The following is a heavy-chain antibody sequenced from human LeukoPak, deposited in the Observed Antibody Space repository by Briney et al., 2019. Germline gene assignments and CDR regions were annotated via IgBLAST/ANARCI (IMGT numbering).Heavy chain of an antibody. Sequence: GASVKVSCKPSGYTFTGYYMHWVRQAPGPGLEWMGWINPNSGGTNYTQKFQGSVTMTRDTSISTAYMELSRQRSDGAAVYYCASTYLRGGYNYWGQGTLVTVSS. CDR3: ASTYLRGGYNY. V-gene: IGHV1-2*02. D-gene: IGHD5-24*01. CDR2: INPNSGGT. CDR1: GYTFTGYY. J-gene: IGHJ4*02.